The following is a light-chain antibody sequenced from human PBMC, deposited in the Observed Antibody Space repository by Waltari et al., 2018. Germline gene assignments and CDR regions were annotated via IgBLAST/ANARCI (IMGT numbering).Light chain of an antibody. CDR2: EVT. CDR3: CSYAGSSTYYV. V-gene: IGLV2-23*02. CDR1: SSDVGTYNR. Sequence: QSALTQPASVSGSPGQSITISCTGTSSDVGTYNRVSWYQHHPGKPPKLMIYEVTNRPSGVSNRFSGSKSGKTASLTISGLQAEDEADYYCCSYAGSSTYYVFGTGTKVTVL. J-gene: IGLJ1*01.